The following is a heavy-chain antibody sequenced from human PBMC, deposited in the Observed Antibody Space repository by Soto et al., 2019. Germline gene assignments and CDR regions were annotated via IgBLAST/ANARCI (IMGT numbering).Heavy chain of an antibody. J-gene: IGHJ4*02. D-gene: IGHD6-6*01. CDR3: ATDLYSNSSPVY. CDR2: FDP. V-gene: IGHV1-24*01. Sequence: ASVKVSCKVSGYTLTELSMHWVRQAPGKGLEWMGSFDPVYAQKFQGRVTMTEDTSADTAYMELSSLRSDDTAVYYCATDLYSNSSPVYWGQGTLVT. CDR1: GYTLTELS.